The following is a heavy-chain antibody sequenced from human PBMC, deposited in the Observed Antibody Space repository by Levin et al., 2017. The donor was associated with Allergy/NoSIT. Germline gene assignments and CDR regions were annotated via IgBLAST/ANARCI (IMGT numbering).Heavy chain of an antibody. Sequence: KVSCKGSGYSFTTYWIGWVRQMPGKGLEWMGIIYPGDSDTRYSPSFQGQVTISADKSISTAYLQWSSLKASDTAIYYCARLGGSSPAAFDIWGQGTMVTVSS. CDR3: ARLGGSSPAAFDI. V-gene: IGHV5-51*01. J-gene: IGHJ3*02. D-gene: IGHD6-13*01. CDR2: IYPGDSDT. CDR1: GYSFTTYW.